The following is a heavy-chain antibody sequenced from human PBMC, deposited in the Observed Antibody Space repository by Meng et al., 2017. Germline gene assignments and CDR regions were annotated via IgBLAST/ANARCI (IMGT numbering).Heavy chain of an antibody. CDR3: ARENYDILTGYYSPLYYYYYGMDV. CDR1: GYTFTSYG. CDR2: ISAYNGNT. Sequence: ASVKVSCKASGYTFTSYGISWVRQAPGQGLEWMGWISAYNGNTNYAQKLQGRVTMTTDTSTSTAYMELRSLRSDDTAVYYCARENYDILTGYYSPLYYYYYGMDVWGQGTTVTVLL. J-gene: IGHJ6*02. V-gene: IGHV1-18*01. D-gene: IGHD3-9*01.